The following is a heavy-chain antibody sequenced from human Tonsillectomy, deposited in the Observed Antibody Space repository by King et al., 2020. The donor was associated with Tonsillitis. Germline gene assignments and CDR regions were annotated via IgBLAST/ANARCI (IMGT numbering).Heavy chain of an antibody. V-gene: IGHV1-2*02. CDR1: GYTFTGYY. CDR3: ARVSLAVAGGGIDY. D-gene: IGHD6-19*01. CDR2: INPNSGGT. Sequence: QLVQSGAEVKKPGASVKVSCKASGYTFTGYYMHCVRQAPGQGLEWMGWINPNSGGTNYAQKFQGRVTMTRDTSISTAYMELSRLRSDDTAVYYCARVSLAVAGGGIDYWGQGTLVTVSS. J-gene: IGHJ4*02.